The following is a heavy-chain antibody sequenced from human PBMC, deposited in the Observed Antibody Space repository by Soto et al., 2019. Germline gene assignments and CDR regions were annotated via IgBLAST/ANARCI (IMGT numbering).Heavy chain of an antibody. J-gene: IGHJ6*03. CDR1: GGTFSSYT. CDR2: IIPSLGIA. CDR3: AADPKYCSSTSCYAPANYYYYMDV. Sequence: QVQLVQSGAEVKKPGSSVKVSCKASGGTFSSYTISWVRQAPGQGLEWMGRIIPSLGIANYAQKFQGRVTITADKSTSTAYMELSSLRSEDTAVYYCAADPKYCSSTSCYAPANYYYYMDVWGKGTTVTVSS. D-gene: IGHD2-2*01. V-gene: IGHV1-69*02.